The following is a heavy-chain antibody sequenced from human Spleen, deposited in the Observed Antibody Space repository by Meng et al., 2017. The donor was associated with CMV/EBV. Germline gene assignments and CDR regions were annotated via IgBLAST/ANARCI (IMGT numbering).Heavy chain of an antibody. V-gene: IGHV3-9*01. Sequence: SLKISCAASGFTFDDYAMHWVRQAPGKGLEWVSGISWNSGSIGYANSVKGRFTISRDNAKNSLYLQMNSLRAEDTALYYCAKSMIAGGYYYYYTMDVWGQGTTVTVSS. CDR1: GFTFDDYA. D-gene: IGHD3-22*01. J-gene: IGHJ6*02. CDR3: AKSMIAGGYYYYYTMDV. CDR2: ISWNSGSI.